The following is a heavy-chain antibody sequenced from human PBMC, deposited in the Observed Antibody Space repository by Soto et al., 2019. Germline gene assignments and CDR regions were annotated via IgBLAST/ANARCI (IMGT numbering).Heavy chain of an antibody. J-gene: IGHJ5*02. CDR3: ASSGIVGSEANTWFDP. CDR2: ISYRGST. V-gene: IGHV4-59*01. D-gene: IGHD3-22*01. CDR1: GVSITTSY. Sequence: SETLSLTCTVSGVSITTSYWSWIRQALGKALEWIGYISYRGSTNYNPSLKSRLTISIDTSKSQISLKLTSMTTADTAVYYCASSGIVGSEANTWFDPWGQGPLLTGSS.